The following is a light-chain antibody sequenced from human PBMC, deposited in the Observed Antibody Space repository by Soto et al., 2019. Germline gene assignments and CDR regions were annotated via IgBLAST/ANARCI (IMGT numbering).Light chain of an antibody. V-gene: IGLV4-60*02. CDR3: ETWDSNIHWV. Sequence: QLVLTQSSSASASLGSSVKLTCTLSSGHSSYIIAWHQQQPGKAPRYLMKLEGSGSYNKGSGVPDRFSGSSSGADCYLTISNLQFEDEADYYCETWDSNIHWVFGGGTKLTVL. CDR1: SGHSSYI. J-gene: IGLJ3*02. CDR2: LEGSGSY.